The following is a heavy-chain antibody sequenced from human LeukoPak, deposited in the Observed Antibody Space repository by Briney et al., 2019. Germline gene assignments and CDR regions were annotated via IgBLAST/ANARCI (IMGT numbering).Heavy chain of an antibody. V-gene: IGHV3-30*18. CDR3: AKDRRPRSSDGMDV. J-gene: IGHJ6*02. D-gene: IGHD3-22*01. CDR1: GFTFSSYG. Sequence: GGSLRLSYAASGFTFSSYGMHWVRQAPGKGLEWVAVISYDGSNKYYADSVKGRFTISRDNSKNTLYLQMNSLRAEDTAVYYCAKDRRPRSSDGMDVWGQGTTVTASS. CDR2: ISYDGSNK.